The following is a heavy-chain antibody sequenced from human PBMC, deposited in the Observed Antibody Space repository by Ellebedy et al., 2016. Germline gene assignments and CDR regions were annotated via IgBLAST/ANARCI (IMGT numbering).Heavy chain of an antibody. D-gene: IGHD3-10*01. CDR2: IYYSGST. CDR1: GGSISSGGYY. V-gene: IGHV4-31*03. CDR3: ARGEYGSGSYGVYYYYGMDV. J-gene: IGHJ6*02. Sequence: SETLSLTXTVSGGSISSGGYYWSWIRQHPGKGLEWIGYIYYSGSTYYNPSLKSRVTISVDTSKNQFSLKLSSVTAADTAVYYCARGEYGSGSYGVYYYYGMDVWGQGTTVTVSS.